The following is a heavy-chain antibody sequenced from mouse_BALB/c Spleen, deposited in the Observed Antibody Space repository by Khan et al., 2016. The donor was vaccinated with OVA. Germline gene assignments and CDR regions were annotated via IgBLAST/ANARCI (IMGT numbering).Heavy chain of an antibody. CDR1: GFNIKDYY. CDR2: IDPENGNT. D-gene: IGHD2-13*01. Sequence: EVQLQQSGAELVRPGALVKLSCKASGFNIKDYYIHWVKQRPEQGLEWIGWIDPENGNTIYDPKFQGKATITADKSSKTAYLQLSSLTSEATAVYYCTKDGDSPWFVYWGQGTMVTVSA. J-gene: IGHJ3*01. CDR3: TKDGDSPWFVY. V-gene: IGHV14-1*02.